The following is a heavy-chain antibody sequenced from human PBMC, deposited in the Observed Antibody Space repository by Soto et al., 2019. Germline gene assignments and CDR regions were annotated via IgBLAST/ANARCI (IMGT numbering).Heavy chain of an antibody. D-gene: IGHD2-15*01. J-gene: IGHJ3*02. CDR2: ISAYNGNT. Sequence: ASVKVSCKASGYTFTSYGISWVRQAPGQGLEWMGWISAYNGNTNYAQKLQGRVTMTTDTSTSTAYMELRSLRSDDTAVYYCARDGCSCGSCYSIVEDDAFDICGQGTMVTVSS. CDR1: GYTFTSYG. CDR3: ARDGCSCGSCYSIVEDDAFDI. V-gene: IGHV1-18*01.